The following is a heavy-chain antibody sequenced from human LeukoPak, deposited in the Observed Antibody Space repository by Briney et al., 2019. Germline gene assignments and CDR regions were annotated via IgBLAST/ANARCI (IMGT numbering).Heavy chain of an antibody. Sequence: ASVMVSCKASGYTFTSYGISWVRQAPGQGLEWMGWISAYNGNTNYAQKLQGRVTMTTDTSTSTAYMELRSLRSDDTAVYYCARDSLEDYYDSSGYYSFFDYWGQGTLVTVSS. CDR3: ARDSLEDYYDSSGYYSFFDY. CDR2: ISAYNGNT. D-gene: IGHD3-22*01. J-gene: IGHJ4*02. V-gene: IGHV1-18*01. CDR1: GYTFTSYG.